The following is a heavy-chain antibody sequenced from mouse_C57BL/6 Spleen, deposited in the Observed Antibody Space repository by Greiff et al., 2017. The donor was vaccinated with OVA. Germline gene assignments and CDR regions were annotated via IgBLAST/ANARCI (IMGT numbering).Heavy chain of an antibody. CDR3: ARSYGSSSFDY. D-gene: IGHD1-1*01. CDR2: IYPGSGNT. CDR1: GYSFTSYY. Sequence: QVQLKESGPELVKPGASVKISCKASGYSFTSYYIHWVKQRPGQGLEWIGWIYPGSGNTKYNEKFKGKATLTADTSSSTAYMQLSSLTSEDSAVYYCARSYGSSSFDYWGQGTTRTVSS. V-gene: IGHV1-66*01. J-gene: IGHJ2*01.